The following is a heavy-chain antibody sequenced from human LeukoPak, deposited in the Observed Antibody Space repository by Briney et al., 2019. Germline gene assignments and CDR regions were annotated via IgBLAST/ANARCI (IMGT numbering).Heavy chain of an antibody. D-gene: IGHD3-10*01. CDR1: VGSISSYY. V-gene: IGHV4-59*01. Sequence: SETLSLTCTVSVGSISSYYWSWIRQPPGRGLEWIGYIYYSGSTNYNPSLKSRATISVDTSKNQFSLKLSSVAAADTAAYYCARGSGFADYWGQGTLVTVSS. CDR2: IYYSGST. CDR3: ARGSGFADY. J-gene: IGHJ4*02.